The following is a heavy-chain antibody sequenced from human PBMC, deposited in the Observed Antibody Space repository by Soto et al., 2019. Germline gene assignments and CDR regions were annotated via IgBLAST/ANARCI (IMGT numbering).Heavy chain of an antibody. CDR2: TTYTGNT. D-gene: IGHD1-26*01. J-gene: IGHJ5*02. Sequence: PSETLSLTCIVSGGPITSYHLSWIRQFPGKGLEWIASTTYTGNTNYNPSLKSRVTTSMDTYKNQLSLKLTSMTAADTAVYYCARDMHAGFTHYFDPRGQGALVTVSS. CDR1: GGPITSYH. V-gene: IGHV4-59*01. CDR3: ARDMHAGFTHYFDP.